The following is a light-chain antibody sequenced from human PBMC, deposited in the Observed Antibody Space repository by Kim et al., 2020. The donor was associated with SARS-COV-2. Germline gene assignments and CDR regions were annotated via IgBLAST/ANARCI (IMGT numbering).Light chain of an antibody. CDR1: QRLVHSDGNNY. CDR2: NLS. Sequence: QPASIFCKSSQRLVHSDGNNYLSWCHQRPGQPPRLLIYNLSNRFSGVPDRFSGSGAGTDFTLEISRVGAEDVGVYYCMQATQFPRTFGQGTKLEI. J-gene: IGKJ2*01. V-gene: IGKV2-24*01. CDR3: MQATQFPRT.